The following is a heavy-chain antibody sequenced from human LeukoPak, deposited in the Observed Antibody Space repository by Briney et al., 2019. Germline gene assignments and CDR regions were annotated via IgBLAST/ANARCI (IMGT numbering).Heavy chain of an antibody. CDR1: GFTISSNY. Sequence: GGSLRLSCAASGFTISSNYMSWVRQAPGKGLEWVSVIYSGGSPYYADSVKGRFTISRDNSKNTLYLQMNSLRAEDTAVYYCVKGRSGTLYYFDYWGQGTLVTVSS. J-gene: IGHJ4*02. D-gene: IGHD3-10*01. V-gene: IGHV3-53*01. CDR2: IYSGGSP. CDR3: VKGRSGTLYYFDY.